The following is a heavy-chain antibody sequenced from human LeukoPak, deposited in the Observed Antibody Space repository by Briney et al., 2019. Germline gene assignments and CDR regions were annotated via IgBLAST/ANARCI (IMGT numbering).Heavy chain of an antibody. V-gene: IGHV3-21*01. Sequence: PGGSLRLSCAASGFTFSSYSMNWVRQAPGKGLEWVSSISSSSSYIYYADSVKGRFTISRDNAKNSLYLQMNSLRAEDTAVYYCARGRVVGVPPGWFDPWGQGTLVTVSS. CDR3: ARGRVVGVPPGWFDP. CDR1: GFTFSSYS. D-gene: IGHD1-26*01. J-gene: IGHJ5*02. CDR2: ISSSSSYI.